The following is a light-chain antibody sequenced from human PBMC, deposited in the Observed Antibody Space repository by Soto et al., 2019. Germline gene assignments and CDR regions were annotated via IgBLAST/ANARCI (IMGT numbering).Light chain of an antibody. CDR1: SSNIGRSS. CDR2: SND. J-gene: IGLJ1*01. CDR3: SAWDDSLNGLYV. Sequence: SVLTQAPSASGTPGQRVTISCSGSSSNIGRSSVNWYQHLPGTAPQLLIYSNDRRPSGVPERFSGSKSGTSASLAISGLQSEDEADYYCSAWDDSLNGLYVFGTGTKVTVL. V-gene: IGLV1-44*01.